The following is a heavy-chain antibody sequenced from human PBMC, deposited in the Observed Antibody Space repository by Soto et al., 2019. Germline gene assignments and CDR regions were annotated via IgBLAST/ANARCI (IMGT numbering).Heavy chain of an antibody. J-gene: IGHJ4*02. D-gene: IGHD5-18*01. Sequence: GGSLRLSCAASGFTVSSNYMSWVRQAPGKGLEWVSVIYSGGSACYADSVKSRITNSKDNSKNTLYLQMNSLRAEDTAVYYCARHGYSYGGGYFDYWGQGTLVTSPQ. V-gene: IGHV3-66*04. CDR3: ARHGYSYGGGYFDY. CDR1: GFTVSSNY. CDR2: IYSGGSA.